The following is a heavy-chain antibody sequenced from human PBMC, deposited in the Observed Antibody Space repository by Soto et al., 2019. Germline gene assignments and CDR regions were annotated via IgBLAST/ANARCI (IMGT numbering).Heavy chain of an antibody. CDR3: VRAGVQLGASFDY. CDR2: ISSSSSYI. J-gene: IGHJ4*02. D-gene: IGHD6-6*01. CDR1: GFTFSSYS. Sequence: EVQLVESGGGLVKPGGSLRLSCAASGFTFSSYSMNWVRQAPGKGLEWVSSISSSSSYIYYADSVKGRFTISRDNGKNLQYLQMNSLRAEDTAVYYCVRAGVQLGASFDYWGQGTLVTVSS. V-gene: IGHV3-21*01.